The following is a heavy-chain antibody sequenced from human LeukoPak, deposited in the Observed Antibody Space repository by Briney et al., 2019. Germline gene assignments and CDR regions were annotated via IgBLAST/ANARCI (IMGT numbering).Heavy chain of an antibody. CDR2: IIPIFGTA. J-gene: IGHJ6*02. Sequence: SVKVSCKASGGTFSSYAISWVRQAPGQGLEWMGGIIPIFGTADYAQKFQGRVTITADESTSTAYMELSSLRSEDTAVYYCARDWTADYYYGMDVWGQGTTVTVSS. CDR3: ARDWTADYYYGMDV. D-gene: IGHD3/OR15-3a*01. V-gene: IGHV1-69*13. CDR1: GGTFSSYA.